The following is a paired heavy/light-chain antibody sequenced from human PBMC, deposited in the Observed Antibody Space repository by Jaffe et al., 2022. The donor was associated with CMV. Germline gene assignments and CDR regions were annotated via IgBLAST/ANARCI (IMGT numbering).Light chain of an antibody. CDR1: QDISNY. CDR3: QQYDNPSLT. Sequence: DIQMTQSPSSLSASVGDRVTITCQASQDISNYLNWYQQKPGKAPKLLIYDASNLETGVPSRFSGSGSGTDFTFTISSLQPEDIATYYCQQYDNPSLTFGGGTKVEIK. CDR2: DAS. J-gene: IGKJ4*01. V-gene: IGKV1-33*01.
Heavy chain of an antibody. CDR2: ISYDGSNK. V-gene: IGHV3-30*18. J-gene: IGHJ3*02. D-gene: IGHD3-22*01. Sequence: QVQLVESGGGVVQPGRSLRLSCAASGFTFSSYGMHWVRQAPGKGLEWVAVISYDGSNKYYADSVKGRFTISRDNSKNTLYLQMNSLRAEDTAVYYCANLRVDSSGYYWTDAFDIWGQGTMVTVSS. CDR3: ANLRVDSSGYYWTDAFDI. CDR1: GFTFSSYG.